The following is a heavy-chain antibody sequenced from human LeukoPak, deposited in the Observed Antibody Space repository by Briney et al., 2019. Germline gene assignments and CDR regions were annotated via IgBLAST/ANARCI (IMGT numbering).Heavy chain of an antibody. D-gene: IGHD3-22*01. V-gene: IGHV3-48*03. CDR3: ARGYDSSGYYDPHFDY. CDR1: GFTFSSYE. CDR2: ISSSGSTI. J-gene: IGHJ4*02. Sequence: PGGSLRLSCAASGFTFSSYEMNWVRQAPGKGLEWVSYISSSGSTIYYADSVKGRFTISRDNAKNSLYLQMNSLRAEDTAVYYCARGYDSSGYYDPHFDYWGQGTLVTVSS.